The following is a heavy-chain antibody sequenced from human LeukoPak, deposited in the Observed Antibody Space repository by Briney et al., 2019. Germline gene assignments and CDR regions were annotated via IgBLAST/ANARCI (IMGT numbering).Heavy chain of an antibody. CDR1: GFTFTSSA. CDR3: ATTPHYDFWSPDY. J-gene: IGHJ4*02. Sequence: GTSVKVSCKASGFTFTSSAVQWVRQARGQRLEWIGWIVVGSGNTNYAQKFQERVTITRDMSTSTAYTELSSLRSEDTAVYYCATTPHYDFWSPDYWGQGTLVTVSS. D-gene: IGHD3-3*01. CDR2: IVVGSGNT. V-gene: IGHV1-58*01.